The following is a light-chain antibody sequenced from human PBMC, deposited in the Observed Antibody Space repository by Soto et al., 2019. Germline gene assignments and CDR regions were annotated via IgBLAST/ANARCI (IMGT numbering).Light chain of an antibody. Sequence: DIQMTQSPSSLSASVGDRVTITCRASQSIGIYLNWYHQRPGKAPNLLISAASSLQSGVPSRFSGSGSGADFTLTITSLQPEDFATYYCQQSYSTPLTVGGGTKVE. CDR2: AAS. V-gene: IGKV1-39*01. CDR1: QSIGIY. J-gene: IGKJ4*01. CDR3: QQSYSTPLT.